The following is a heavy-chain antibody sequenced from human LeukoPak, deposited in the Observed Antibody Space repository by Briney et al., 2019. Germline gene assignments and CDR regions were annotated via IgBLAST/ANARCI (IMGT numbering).Heavy chain of an antibody. J-gene: IGHJ3*02. D-gene: IGHD6-13*01. CDR1: GFTFSSYA. Sequence: GGSLRLSCSASGFTFSSYAMSWVRQAPGKGLEWVSAFSGNDVSTYYADSVKGRFTISSDNSKNTLYLQMNSLRAEDTAVYYCVIGGGSSWSRVYAFDIWGQGTMVTVSS. CDR2: FSGNDVST. CDR3: VIGGGSSWSRVYAFDI. V-gene: IGHV3-23*01.